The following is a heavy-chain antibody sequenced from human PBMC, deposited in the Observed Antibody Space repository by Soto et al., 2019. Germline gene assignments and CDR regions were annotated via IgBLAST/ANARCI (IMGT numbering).Heavy chain of an antibody. CDR3: ARDQLAYCGCDCCFDI. V-gene: IGHV1-18*04. J-gene: IGHJ3*02. D-gene: IGHD2-21*02. CDR1: GYTFTSYG. Sequence: CASVKVSCKASGYTFTSYGISWVRQAPGQGLEWMGWISAYNGNTNYAQKLQGRVTMTTDTSTSTAYMELRSLRSDDTAVYYWARDQLAYCGCDCCFDIWGQGTVVTVSS. CDR2: ISAYNGNT.